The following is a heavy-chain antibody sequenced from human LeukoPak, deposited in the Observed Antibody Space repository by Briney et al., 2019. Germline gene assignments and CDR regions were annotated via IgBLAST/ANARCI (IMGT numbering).Heavy chain of an antibody. J-gene: IGHJ3*02. CDR2: IYTSGST. CDR1: GGSISSYY. D-gene: IGHD3-22*01. CDR3: ARDQYYYDSSGYYRSDAFDI. Sequence: PSETLSLTCTVSGGSISSYYWSWIRQPAGKGLEWIGRIYTSGSTNYNPSLKSRVTMSVDTSKNQFSLKLSFVTAADTAVYYCARDQYYYDSSGYYRSDAFDIWGQGTMVTVSS. V-gene: IGHV4-4*07.